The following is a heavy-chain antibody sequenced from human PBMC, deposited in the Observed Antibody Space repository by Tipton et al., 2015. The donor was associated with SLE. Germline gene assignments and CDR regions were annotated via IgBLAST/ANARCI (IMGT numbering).Heavy chain of an antibody. J-gene: IGHJ3*02. V-gene: IGHV3-11*04. CDR1: GFTFSDYY. CDR3: ARRTSGSDAFDI. CDR2: ISSSGSTI. D-gene: IGHD6-19*01. Sequence: SLRLSCAASGFTFSDYYMSGIRQAPGKGLEGVSYISSSGSTIYYADSVKGRFTISRDNAKNSLYLQMNSLRAEDTAVYYCARRTSGSDAFDIWGQGTMVTVSS.